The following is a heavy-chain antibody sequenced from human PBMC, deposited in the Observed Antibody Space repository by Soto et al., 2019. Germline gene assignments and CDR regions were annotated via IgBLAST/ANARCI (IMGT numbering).Heavy chain of an antibody. D-gene: IGHD3-22*01. J-gene: IGHJ5*02. Sequence: EVQLVESGGGLVQPGGSLRLSCAASGFTVSSNYMSWVRQAPGKGLEWVSVIYSGGSTYYADSVKGRFTISRDKSKNTLYLQMNSLRAEDTAVYYCARMGDSSGYSGWFDPWGQGTLVTVSS. CDR1: GFTVSSNY. V-gene: IGHV3-66*01. CDR3: ARMGDSSGYSGWFDP. CDR2: IYSGGST.